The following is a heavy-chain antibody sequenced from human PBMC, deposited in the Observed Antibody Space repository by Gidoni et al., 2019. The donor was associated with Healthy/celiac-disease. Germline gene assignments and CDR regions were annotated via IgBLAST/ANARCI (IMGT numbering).Heavy chain of an antibody. D-gene: IGHD4-17*01. Sequence: QLQLQESGPGLVKPSETLSLTCTVSGCPISSSSYYWGWLRQPPGKGLEWIGSIYYSGSPYYNPSLKSRVTISVDTSKNQFSLKLSSVTAADTAVYYCARHPDYFWFDPWGQGTLVTVSS. CDR3: ARHPDYFWFDP. V-gene: IGHV4-39*01. CDR1: GCPISSSSYY. J-gene: IGHJ5*02. CDR2: IYYSGSP.